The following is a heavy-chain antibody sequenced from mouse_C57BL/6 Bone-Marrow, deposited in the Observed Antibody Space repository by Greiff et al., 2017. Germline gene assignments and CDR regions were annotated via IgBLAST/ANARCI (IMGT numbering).Heavy chain of an antibody. CDR2: ISYDGSN. V-gene: IGHV3-6*01. Sequence: EVQLQQSGPGLVKPSQSLSLTCSVTGYSITSGYYWNWIRQFPGNKLEWMGYISYDGSNNYNPSLKNRISITRDTSKNQFFLKLNSVTTEDTATYYCAGYYYGSRGYYAMDYWGQGTSVTVSS. D-gene: IGHD1-1*01. CDR3: AGYYYGSRGYYAMDY. CDR1: GYSITSGYY. J-gene: IGHJ4*01.